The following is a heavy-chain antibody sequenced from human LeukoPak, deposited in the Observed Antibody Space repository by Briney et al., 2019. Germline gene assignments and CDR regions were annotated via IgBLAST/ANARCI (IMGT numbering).Heavy chain of an antibody. V-gene: IGHV1-46*01. CDR3: ARESHPQSGYLGIPNWFDP. J-gene: IGHJ5*02. Sequence: GASVKVSCRAAGYTFTSYYMHWVRQAPGQGLEWMGIINPSGGSTSYAQKFQGRVTMTRDMSTSTVYMELSSLRSEDTAVYYCARESHPQSGYLGIPNWFDPWGQGTLVTVSS. D-gene: IGHD5-12*01. CDR1: GYTFTSYY. CDR2: INPSGGST.